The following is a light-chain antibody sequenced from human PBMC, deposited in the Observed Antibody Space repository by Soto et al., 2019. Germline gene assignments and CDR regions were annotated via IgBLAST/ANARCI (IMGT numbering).Light chain of an antibody. Sequence: IPLTQSPSSLSASVGDRATITCRASQGISSYLAWYQQKPVKAPKHMIYGASTLEGGVRFRFSGSGSGTDFTLTISSLQPEDFATYYCQHLNTYQINIGQGTRMEIK. V-gene: IGKV1-9*01. J-gene: IGKJ5*01. CDR3: QHLNTYQIN. CDR2: GAS. CDR1: QGISSY.